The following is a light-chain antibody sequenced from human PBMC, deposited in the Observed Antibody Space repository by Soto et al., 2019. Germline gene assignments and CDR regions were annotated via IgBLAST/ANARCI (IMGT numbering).Light chain of an antibody. V-gene: IGLV2-14*03. CDR3: GAYTTISTLA. J-gene: IGLJ2*01. CDR1: SDDIGAYNY. CDR2: DVN. Sequence: QSALTQPASVSGSPGQSITISCTGTSDDIGAYNYVSWYQQHPGKAPKLLISDVNNRPSGVSHRFSGSKSGNAASLTISELQPEDEANYYCGAYTTISTLAFGGGTKLTVL.